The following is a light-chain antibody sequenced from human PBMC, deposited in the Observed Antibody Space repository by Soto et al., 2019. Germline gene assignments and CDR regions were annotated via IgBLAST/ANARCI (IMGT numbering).Light chain of an antibody. CDR3: QQYNNWPGT. CDR1: QSVRSS. CDR2: DAS. Sequence: EVVMTQSPATLSVSPVERATLSCCASQSVRSSLAWYQQKPGQAPRLLIYDASARATDIPARFSGSGSGTEFTLTISSLQSEDSAVYYCQQYNNWPGTFGQGTKVDIK. J-gene: IGKJ1*01. V-gene: IGKV3-15*01.